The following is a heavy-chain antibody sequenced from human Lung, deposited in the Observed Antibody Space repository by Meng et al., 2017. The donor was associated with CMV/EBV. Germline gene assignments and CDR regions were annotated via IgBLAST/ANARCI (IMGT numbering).Heavy chain of an antibody. CDR1: GDTFTSYG. D-gene: IGHD3-22*01. CDR3: ASKVEPYYYDRSGYLN. Sequence: ASVKVSCKASGDTFTSYGFTWVRQAPGQGLEWVGWISAYNDNTNYAQRLQGRVSMTTDTTTSTAYMELRSLRSDDTAVYYCASKVEPYYYDRSGYLNWGQGTLVTFSS. CDR2: ISAYNDNT. V-gene: IGHV1-18*01. J-gene: IGHJ4*02.